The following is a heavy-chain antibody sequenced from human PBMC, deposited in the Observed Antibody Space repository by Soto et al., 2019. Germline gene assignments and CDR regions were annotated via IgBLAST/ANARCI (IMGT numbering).Heavy chain of an antibody. V-gene: IGHV1-69*06. Sequence: SVKVSCKASGCTFSSYAISWVRQAPGQGLEWMGGIIPIFGTANYAQKFQGRVTITADKSTSTAYMELSSLRSEDTAVYYCARDFNTIFGVVIISGGSNWFDPWGQGTLVTVSS. CDR2: IIPIFGTA. CDR1: GCTFSSYA. D-gene: IGHD3-3*01. CDR3: ARDFNTIFGVVIISGGSNWFDP. J-gene: IGHJ5*02.